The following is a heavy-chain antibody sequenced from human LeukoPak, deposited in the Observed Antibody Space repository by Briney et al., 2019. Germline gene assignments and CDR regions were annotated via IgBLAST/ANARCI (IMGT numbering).Heavy chain of an antibody. CDR1: GYTFTGYY. D-gene: IGHD3-16*01. CDR3: ASGRLWGSFRWGTYYFDY. V-gene: IGHV1-2*02. J-gene: IGHJ4*02. Sequence: ASVKVSCKASGYTFTGYYMHWVRQAPGQGLEWMGWINPNSGGTNYAQKFQGRVTMTRDTSISTAYMELSSLRSEDTAVYYCASGRLWGSFRWGTYYFDYWGQGTLVTVSS. CDR2: INPNSGGT.